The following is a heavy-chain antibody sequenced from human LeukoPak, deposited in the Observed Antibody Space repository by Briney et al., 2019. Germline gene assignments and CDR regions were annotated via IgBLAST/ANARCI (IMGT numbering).Heavy chain of an antibody. Sequence: ASVKVSCKASEYTFTSYYMYWVRQAPGQGLEWMGLINPGGGSTNYAQKFQGRVTVTRDMSTSTVYMELSSLRSDDTAVYYCARGVHVRKYDSNHNCFDPWGQGTLVTVSS. V-gene: IGHV1-46*01. CDR3: ARGVHVRKYDSNHNCFDP. CDR2: INPGGGST. D-gene: IGHD3-22*01. CDR1: EYTFTSYY. J-gene: IGHJ5*02.